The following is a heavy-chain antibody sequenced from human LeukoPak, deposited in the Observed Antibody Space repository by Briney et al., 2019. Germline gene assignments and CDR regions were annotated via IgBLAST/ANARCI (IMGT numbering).Heavy chain of an antibody. CDR2: ISSSGSTT. Sequence: GGSLRLSCAASGFTFSSYEMNWVRQAPGKGLEWVSYISSSGSTTHYADSVKGRFTISRDNAKNSLYLQMNTLRAEDTAVYYCARVGYYYDSSSYVIDYWGQGTLVTVSS. CDR1: GFTFSSYE. CDR3: ARVGYYYDSSSYVIDY. J-gene: IGHJ4*02. D-gene: IGHD3-22*01. V-gene: IGHV3-48*03.